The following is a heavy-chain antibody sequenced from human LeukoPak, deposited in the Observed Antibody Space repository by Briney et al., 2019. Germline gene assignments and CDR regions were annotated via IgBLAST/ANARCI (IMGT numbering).Heavy chain of an antibody. J-gene: IGHJ4*02. CDR3: ATLSGYYDSSGYYRQGY. V-gene: IGHV1-24*01. CDR1: GYNLTELS. Sequence: GASVKVSCKVSGYNLTELSMHWVRQAPGKGLEWMGGFDPEDGETIYAQKFQGRVTMTEDTSTDTAYMELSSLRSEDTAVYYCATLSGYYDSSGYYRQGYWGQGTLVTVSS. CDR2: FDPEDGET. D-gene: IGHD3-22*01.